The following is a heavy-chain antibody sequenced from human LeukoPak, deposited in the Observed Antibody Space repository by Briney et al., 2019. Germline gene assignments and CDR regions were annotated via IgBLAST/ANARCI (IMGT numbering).Heavy chain of an antibody. J-gene: IGHJ5*02. D-gene: IGHD3-10*01. CDR3: ARGVSYYGSGSPVDP. CDR1: GYTFTSYD. CDR2: MNPNSGNI. Sequence: ASVKVSCKASGYTFTSYDINWVRQATGQGLEWMGWMNPNSGNIGYAQKFQGRVTMTRNTSISTAYMELSSLRSEDTAVYYCARGVSYYGSGSPVDPWGQGTLVTVSS. V-gene: IGHV1-8*01.